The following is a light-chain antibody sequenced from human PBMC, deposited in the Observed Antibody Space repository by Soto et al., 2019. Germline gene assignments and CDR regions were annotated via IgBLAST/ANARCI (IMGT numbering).Light chain of an antibody. CDR3: AAWDDSLNGHWV. CDR1: SSNIGSNS. J-gene: IGLJ3*02. Sequence: QSALTQPPSASGTPGQRVTISCSGSSSNIGSNSVKWYQQLPGTAPKLLIYNNGQRPSGVPDRFSGSKSGTSASLAISGLQSEDEADYYCAAWDDSLNGHWVFGGGTKLTVL. V-gene: IGLV1-44*01. CDR2: NNG.